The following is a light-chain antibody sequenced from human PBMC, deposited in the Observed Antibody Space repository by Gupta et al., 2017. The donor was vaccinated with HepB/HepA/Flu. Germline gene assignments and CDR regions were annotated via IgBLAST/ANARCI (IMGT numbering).Light chain of an antibody. J-gene: IGLJ2*01. CDR1: SSNIGNNY. CDR3: GTWDSSLSAGV. CDR2: DNN. V-gene: IGLV1-51*01. Sequence: QSVLTQPPSVSAAPGTKVTISCSGSSSNIGNNYVSWYQQFPGTAPKLLIYDNNKRPSGIPDRFSGSKSGTSATLGITGLQTGDEADYYCGTWDSSLSAGVFGGGTKLTVL.